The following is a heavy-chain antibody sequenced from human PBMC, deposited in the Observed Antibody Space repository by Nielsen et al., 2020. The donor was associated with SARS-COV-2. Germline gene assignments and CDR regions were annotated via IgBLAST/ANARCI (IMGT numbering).Heavy chain of an antibody. D-gene: IGHD1-26*01. Sequence: GESLKISCKGSGYSFTSHWINWVRQMPGKSLEWVGRIDPSDSYTNYSPSFQGHVTILVDRAISTAFLQWSSLRASDSAMYYCARPASGTYQNPDSWGQGTLVTVTS. CDR1: GYSFTSHW. CDR2: IDPSDSYT. J-gene: IGHJ4*02. CDR3: ARPASGTYQNPDS. V-gene: IGHV5-10-1*01.